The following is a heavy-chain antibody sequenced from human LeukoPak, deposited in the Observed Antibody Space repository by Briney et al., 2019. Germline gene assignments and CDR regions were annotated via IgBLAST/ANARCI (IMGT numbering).Heavy chain of an antibody. Sequence: GGSLRLSCAASGFTFSSYSMNWVRQAPGKGLVWVSRVNADGSRTTYADSVKGRFTISRDNANNKLYLQMNSLRVEDTAVYYCARDLQDWGPGTLVTVSS. CDR2: VNADGSRT. V-gene: IGHV3-74*01. CDR1: GFTFSSYS. J-gene: IGHJ4*02. D-gene: IGHD5-24*01. CDR3: ARDLQD.